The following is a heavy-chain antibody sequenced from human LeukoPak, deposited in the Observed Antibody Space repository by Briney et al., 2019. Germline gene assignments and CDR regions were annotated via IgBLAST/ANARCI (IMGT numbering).Heavy chain of an antibody. D-gene: IGHD3-9*01. J-gene: IGHJ4*02. Sequence: ASVKVSCKASGYTSTGYYMHWVRQAPGQGLEWMGWINPNSGGTNYAQKFQGRVTMTRDTSISTAYMELSRLRSDDTAVYYCARGRVLRYFDWLIFDYWGQGTLVTVSS. CDR2: INPNSGGT. CDR1: GYTSTGYY. V-gene: IGHV1-2*02. CDR3: ARGRVLRYFDWLIFDY.